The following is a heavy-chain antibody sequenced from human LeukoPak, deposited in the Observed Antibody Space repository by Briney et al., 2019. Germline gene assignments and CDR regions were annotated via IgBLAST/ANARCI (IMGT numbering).Heavy chain of an antibody. V-gene: IGHV4-34*01. Sequence: SETLSLTCAVYGGSFSGYYWSWIRQPPGKGLEWIGEINHSGSTNYNPSPKSRVTISVDTSKNQFSLKLSSVTAADTAVYYCAGRPSHSSSWSVDYWGQGTLVTGSS. J-gene: IGHJ4*02. CDR2: INHSGST. CDR1: GGSFSGYY. CDR3: AGRPSHSSSWSVDY. D-gene: IGHD6-13*01.